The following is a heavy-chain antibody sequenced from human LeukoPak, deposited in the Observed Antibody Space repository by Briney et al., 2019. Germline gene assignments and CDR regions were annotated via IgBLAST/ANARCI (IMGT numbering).Heavy chain of an antibody. CDR1: GFTFSSYW. CDR2: INSDGSST. J-gene: IGHJ6*02. D-gene: IGHD5-12*01. V-gene: IGHV3-74*01. CDR3: ARTRLDYGMDV. Sequence: GGSLRLSCAASGFTFSSYWMHWVRQAPGKGLVWVSRINSDGSSTSYADSEKGRFTISRDNAKNTLYLQMNSLRAEDTAVYYCARTRLDYGMDVWGQGTTVTVSS.